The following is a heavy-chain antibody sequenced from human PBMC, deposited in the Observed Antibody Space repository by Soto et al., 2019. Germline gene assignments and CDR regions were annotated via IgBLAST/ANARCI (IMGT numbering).Heavy chain of an antibody. V-gene: IGHV3-33*01. CDR2: IWYDGSNK. Sequence: GGSLRLSCAASGFTFSSYGMHWVRQAPGKGLEWVAVIWYDGSNKYYADSVKGRFTISRDNSKNTLYLQMNSLRAEDTAVYYCARAWDDVEYGSGSYHRYDAFDIWGQGTMVTVSS. CDR3: ARAWDDVEYGSGSYHRYDAFDI. J-gene: IGHJ3*02. CDR1: GFTFSSYG. D-gene: IGHD3-10*01.